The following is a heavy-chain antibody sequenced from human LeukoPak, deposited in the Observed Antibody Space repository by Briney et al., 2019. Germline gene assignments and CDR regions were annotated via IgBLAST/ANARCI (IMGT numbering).Heavy chain of an antibody. D-gene: IGHD5-12*01. J-gene: IGHJ4*02. Sequence: PGGSLRLSCAASGFTSSSYAMSWVRQAPGKGPEWVSAISGSGGSTNYADSVKGRFTISRDNAKNTLYLQMNSLRAEDTAVYYCTRVRGYDFDFWGQGTLVTVSS. CDR3: TRVRGYDFDF. CDR2: ISGSGGST. V-gene: IGHV3-23*01. CDR1: GFTSSSYA.